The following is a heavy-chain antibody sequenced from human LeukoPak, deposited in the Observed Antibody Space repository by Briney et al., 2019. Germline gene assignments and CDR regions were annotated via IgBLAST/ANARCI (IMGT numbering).Heavy chain of an antibody. J-gene: IGHJ4*02. D-gene: IGHD3-9*01. CDR2: IYHSGST. CDR1: GYSISSGYY. CDR3: ARLRLRYFDWSPL. V-gene: IGHV4-38-2*02. Sequence: SETLSLTCTVSGYSISSGYYWGWIRQPPGKGLEWIGSIYHSGSTYYNPSLKSRVTISVDTSKNQFSLKLSSVTAADTAVYYCARLRLRYFDWSPLGGQGTLVTVSS.